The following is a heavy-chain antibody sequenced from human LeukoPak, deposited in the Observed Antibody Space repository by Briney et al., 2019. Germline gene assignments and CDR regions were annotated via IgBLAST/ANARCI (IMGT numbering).Heavy chain of an antibody. CDR3: AKGVYTYGSEFDC. V-gene: IGHV3-23*01. J-gene: IGHJ4*02. Sequence: GGSLRLSCVASEFTFSSNTMSWVRQAPGKGLEWVSGISGSGGRSYYADSVKGRFTISRDNSKNTLYLQMNSLRAEDTAVYYCAKGVYTYGSEFDCWGQGTLVTVSS. CDR2: ISGSGGRS. D-gene: IGHD5-18*01. CDR1: EFTFSSNT.